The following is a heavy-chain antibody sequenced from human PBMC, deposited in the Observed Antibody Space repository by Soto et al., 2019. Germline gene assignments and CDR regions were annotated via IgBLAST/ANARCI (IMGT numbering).Heavy chain of an antibody. CDR3: ARLPDSNAFDI. Sequence: SETLALTCTVSGGSISSGGYYWSWIRQHPGKGLEWIGYIYYSGSTYYNPSLKSRVTISVDTSKNQFSLKLSSSTAADTAVYYCARLPDSNAFDIWGQGTRVTVSS. J-gene: IGHJ3*02. D-gene: IGHD3-3*01. CDR2: IYYSGST. V-gene: IGHV4-31*03. CDR1: GGSISSGGYY.